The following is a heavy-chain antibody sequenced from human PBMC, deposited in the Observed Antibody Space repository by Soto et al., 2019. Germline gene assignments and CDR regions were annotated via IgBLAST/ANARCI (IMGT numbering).Heavy chain of an antibody. CDR3: ARARGSYALDC. V-gene: IGHV1-18*01. CDR2: ISAYNGNT. J-gene: IGHJ4*02. CDR1: GYTFTSYG. D-gene: IGHD1-26*01. Sequence: QVQLVQSGAEVKKPGASVKVSWKASGYTFTSYGIIWVRQATGQGRAWMGWISAYNGNTNYAQKLQGKVTMTTDTSTSTAYMELRSLRADDTAVYYCARARGSYALDCWGQGTMVTVSS.